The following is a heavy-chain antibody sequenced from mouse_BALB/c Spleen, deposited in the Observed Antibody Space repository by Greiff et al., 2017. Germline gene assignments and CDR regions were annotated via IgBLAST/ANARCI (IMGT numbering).Heavy chain of an antibody. Sequence: VQLQQSGAELARPGASVKLSCKASGYTFTSYWMQWVKQRPGQGLEWIGAIYPGDGDTRYTQKFKGKATLTADKSSSTAYMQLSSLASEDSAVYYCARDGGSSYYWGQGTTLTVSS. CDR3: ARDGGSSYY. J-gene: IGHJ2*01. CDR1: GYTFTSYW. V-gene: IGHV1-87*01. CDR2: IYPGDGDT. D-gene: IGHD1-1*01.